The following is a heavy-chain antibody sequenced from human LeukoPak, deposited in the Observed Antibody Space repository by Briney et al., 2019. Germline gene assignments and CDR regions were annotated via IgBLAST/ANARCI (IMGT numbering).Heavy chain of an antibody. V-gene: IGHV3-48*01. CDR3: ARSLSTEFDS. D-gene: IGHD5/OR15-5a*01. Sequence: PGGSLRLSCAASGSTFSSFGMHWVRPAERNGLEWVSYIPSFPSPIYYADSVKGRFTISRDNAQNSLYLQMNSLRVEDTAVYYCARSLSTEFDSWGQGTLVTVSS. CDR1: GSTFSSFG. CDR2: IPSFPSPI. J-gene: IGHJ4*02.